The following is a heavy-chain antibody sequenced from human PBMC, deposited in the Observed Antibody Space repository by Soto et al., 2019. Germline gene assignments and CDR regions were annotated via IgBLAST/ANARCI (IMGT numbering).Heavy chain of an antibody. CDR3: ARIYDSSGYYPGSPLFDY. J-gene: IGHJ4*02. CDR2: ISAYNGNT. Sequence: GASVKVSCKASGYTFTSYGISWVRQAPGQGLEWMGWISAYNGNTNYAQKLQGRVTMTTDTSTSTAYMELRSLRSDDTAVYYCARIYDSSGYYPGSPLFDYWGQGTLVTVS. CDR1: GYTFTSYG. D-gene: IGHD3-22*01. V-gene: IGHV1-18*01.